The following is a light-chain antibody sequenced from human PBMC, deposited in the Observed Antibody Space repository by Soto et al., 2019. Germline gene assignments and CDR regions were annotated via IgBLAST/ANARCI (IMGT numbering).Light chain of an antibody. Sequence: QSVLTQPPSVSGAPGQRVTISCTGSSSNIGAGYDVHWYQRLPGTAPKVLIYGNNNRPSGVPDRFSGFKSGTSASLAITGLQAEDEADYYCQSYDSSLSGSYVFATGTKLTVL. CDR3: QSYDSSLSGSYV. V-gene: IGLV1-40*01. J-gene: IGLJ1*01. CDR2: GNN. CDR1: SSNIGAGYD.